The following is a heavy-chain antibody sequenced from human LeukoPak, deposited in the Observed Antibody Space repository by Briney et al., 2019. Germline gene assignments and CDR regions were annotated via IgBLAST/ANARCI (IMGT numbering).Heavy chain of an antibody. V-gene: IGHV4-39*07. CDR2: IYYSGST. CDR3: ARLEEYQPPGLGWFDP. CDR1: GGSISSSSYY. D-gene: IGHD2-2*01. Sequence: SETLSLTCTVSGGSISSSSYYWGWIRQPPGKGLEWIGSIYYSGSTYYNPSLKSRVTISVDTSKNQFSLKLSSVTAADTAVYYCARLEEYQPPGLGWFDPWGQGTLVTVSS. J-gene: IGHJ5*02.